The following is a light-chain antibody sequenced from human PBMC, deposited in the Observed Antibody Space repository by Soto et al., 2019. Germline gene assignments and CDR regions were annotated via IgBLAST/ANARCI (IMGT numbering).Light chain of an antibody. V-gene: IGLV2-14*03. CDR1: SSDIGRYDY. CDR2: RVI. J-gene: IGLJ3*02. Sequence: QSALTQPASVSGSPGQSITISCTGTSSDIGRYDYVSWYQQFPGKAPKLMIYRVINRPSGVSDRFSGSKSGNSASLCISGLQPEDEASYFCGSYTSATTWVFGGGTKLTVL. CDR3: GSYTSATTWV.